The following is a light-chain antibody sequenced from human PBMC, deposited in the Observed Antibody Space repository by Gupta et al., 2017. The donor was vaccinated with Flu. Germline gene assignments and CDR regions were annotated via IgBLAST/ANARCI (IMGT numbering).Light chain of an antibody. CDR2: KDA. CDR3: QTADDDYNWI. V-gene: IGLV3-25*03. Sequence: GKTAVITCSGDVWREEYVYWYQQKPGQAHALVIFKDATRPSGMPDRFSGSNTGTIVTVTISGVQAEDEADYYCQTADDDYNWIFGGGTKLTV. CDR1: VWREEY. J-gene: IGLJ2*01.